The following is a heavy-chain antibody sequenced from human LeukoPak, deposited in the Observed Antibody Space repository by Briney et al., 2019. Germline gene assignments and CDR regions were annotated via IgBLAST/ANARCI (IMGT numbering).Heavy chain of an antibody. CDR3: ARAHSKGAAASSWFDP. D-gene: IGHD6-13*01. V-gene: IGHV4-38-2*01. J-gene: IGHJ5*02. Sequence: SETLSLTCAVSGYSISSGYYWGWIRQPPGKGPEWTGSIYHSGSTYYNPSLKSRVTISVDTSKNQFSLKLSSVTAADTAVYYCARAHSKGAAASSWFDPWGQGTLVTVSS. CDR2: IYHSGST. CDR1: GYSISSGYY.